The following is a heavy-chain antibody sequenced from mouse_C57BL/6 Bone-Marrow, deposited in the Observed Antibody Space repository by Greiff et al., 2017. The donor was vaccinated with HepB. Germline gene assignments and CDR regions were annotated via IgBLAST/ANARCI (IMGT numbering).Heavy chain of an antibody. V-gene: IGHV5-12*01. CDR1: GFTFSDYY. CDR2: ISNGGGST. CDR3: ARSFFDY. J-gene: IGHJ2*01. Sequence: EVMLVESGGGLVQPGGSLKLSCAASGFTFSDYYMYWVRQTPEKRLEWVAYISNGGGSTYYPDTVKGRVTISRDNAKNTLYLQMSRLKSEDTAMYYCARSFFDYWGQGTTLTVSS.